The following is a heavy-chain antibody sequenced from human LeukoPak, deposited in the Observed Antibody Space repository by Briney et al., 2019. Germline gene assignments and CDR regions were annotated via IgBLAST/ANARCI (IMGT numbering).Heavy chain of an antibody. Sequence: GRSLRLSCAASGFTFSSYGMHWVRQAPPKGLDWVAVISYDGSNKYYADSVKGRFTISRDNSKNTLYLQMNSLRAEDTAVYYCAKDNCSGGSCYFDYWGQGTLVTVSS. CDR1: GFTFSSYG. V-gene: IGHV3-30*18. CDR3: AKDNCSGGSCYFDY. CDR2: ISYDGSNK. D-gene: IGHD2-15*01. J-gene: IGHJ4*02.